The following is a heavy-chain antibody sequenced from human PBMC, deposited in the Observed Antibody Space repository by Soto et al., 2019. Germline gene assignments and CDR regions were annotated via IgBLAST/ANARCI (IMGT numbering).Heavy chain of an antibody. J-gene: IGHJ6*02. CDR1: GGTFNSYA. D-gene: IGHD2-2*01. V-gene: IGHV1-69*01. Sequence: QVQLVQSGAEVKKPGSSVKVSCKASGGTFNSYAISWVRQAPGQGLEWMGGIIPISGTANYAQKFQGRVTITADVTTSTAFMVVSRAPSLATAAYYSARAQGMSTRLVIYSDYYHGMEVWGQGTTVTVPS. CDR3: ARAQGMSTRLVIYSDYYHGMEV. CDR2: IIPISGTA.